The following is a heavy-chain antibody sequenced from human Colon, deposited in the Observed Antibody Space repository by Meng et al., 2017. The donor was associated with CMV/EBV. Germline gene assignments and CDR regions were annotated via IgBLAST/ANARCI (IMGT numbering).Heavy chain of an antibody. J-gene: IGHJ3*02. CDR3: ASLRSRNAFNI. CDR1: GFTFGNYV. Sequence: GESLKISCTGSGFTFGNYVIYWVRQAPGKGLEWVGLIRSKTYGGTTEYAASLKGRFTISRDDSKSIAYLQMDSLKPEDTAVYYCASLRSRNAFNIWGQGTMVTVSS. CDR2: IRSKTYGGTT. V-gene: IGHV3-49*04.